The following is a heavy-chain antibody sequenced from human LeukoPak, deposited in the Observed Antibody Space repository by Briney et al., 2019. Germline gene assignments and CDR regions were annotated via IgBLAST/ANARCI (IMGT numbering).Heavy chain of an antibody. CDR3: ARMLYGWNYFDY. CDR1: GGSFSGYY. J-gene: IGHJ4*02. Sequence: PSQTLSLTCAVYGGSFSGYYWGWIRQPPGKGLEWIGSIYYSGSTYYNPSLKSRVTISVDTSKNQFSLKLSSVTAADTAVYYCARMLYGWNYFDYWGQGTLVTVSS. D-gene: IGHD2-8*01. CDR2: IYYSGST. V-gene: IGHV4-34*01.